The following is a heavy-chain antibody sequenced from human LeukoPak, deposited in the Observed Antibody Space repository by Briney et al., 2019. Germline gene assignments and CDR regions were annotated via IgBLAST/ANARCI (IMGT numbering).Heavy chain of an antibody. CDR3: ANMQLVKGVFEI. CDR1: GFTFSSFA. Sequence: GGSLRLSCAASGFTFSSFAMSWVRQAPGKGLDWVSSISGGSENAYYADSVKGRFTISRDNSKNTLDLHLNSLTADDTAVYYCANMQLVKGVFEIWGQGTRVTVSS. J-gene: IGHJ3*02. D-gene: IGHD6-13*01. CDR2: ISGGSENA. V-gene: IGHV3-23*01.